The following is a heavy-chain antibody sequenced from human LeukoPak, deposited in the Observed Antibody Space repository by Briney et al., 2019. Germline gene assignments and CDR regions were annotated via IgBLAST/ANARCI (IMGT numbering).Heavy chain of an antibody. CDR3: ARASFNVVFGNWFDP. D-gene: IGHD2-8*01. CDR2: VYYSGST. CDR1: SGYIGSSSNY. Sequence: SETLSLTCTVSSGYIGSSSNYWGWIRQAPGKGLEWIGNVYYSGSTFYNPSLKSRVTISVDTSKNQFSLKLRSVTAADTAIYYCARASFNVVFGNWFDPWGQGTLVTVSS. J-gene: IGHJ5*02. V-gene: IGHV4-39*01.